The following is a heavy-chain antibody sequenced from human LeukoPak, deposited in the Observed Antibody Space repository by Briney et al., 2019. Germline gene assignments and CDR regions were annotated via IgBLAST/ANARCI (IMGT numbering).Heavy chain of an antibody. J-gene: IGHJ5*02. CDR2: ISPGDSEA. Sequence: GESLKISCKGSGYTFTNYYIGWVRQMPGKGLEWMGIISPGDSEARYSPSFQGQVTISADKSISTAYLRWSSLKASDSAIYYCARRVYGDYRDWFDPWGQGTLVTVSS. CDR1: GYTFTNYY. D-gene: IGHD4-17*01. CDR3: ARRVYGDYRDWFDP. V-gene: IGHV5-51*01.